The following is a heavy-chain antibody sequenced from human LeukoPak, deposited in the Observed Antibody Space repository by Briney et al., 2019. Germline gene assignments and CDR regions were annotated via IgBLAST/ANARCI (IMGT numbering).Heavy chain of an antibody. CDR2: ISGSGGST. CDR1: GFTFSSYA. Sequence: GGSLRLSCAASGFTFSSYAMSWVRQAPGKGLEWVSAISGSGGSTYYADSVKGRFTISRDNSKNTLSLQMNSLRAEDTAVYYCATFALFGYCSSTSCNKYWGQGTLVTVSS. CDR3: ATFALFGYCSSTSCNKY. V-gene: IGHV3-23*01. D-gene: IGHD2-2*02. J-gene: IGHJ4*02.